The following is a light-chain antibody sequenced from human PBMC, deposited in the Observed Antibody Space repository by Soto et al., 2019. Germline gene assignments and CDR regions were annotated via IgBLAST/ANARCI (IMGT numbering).Light chain of an antibody. J-gene: IGKJ1*01. CDR3: QQYGSSPTT. Sequence: IVMKQSPGTLSVSQGERVTLSCRASQSVSSKLVWYQRKPGQTPRLLIYDASTRATGMPGRFSGSGSGTDFTLTISRLEPEDFAVYYCQQYGSSPTTFGHGTKVDIK. V-gene: IGKV3-20*01. CDR1: QSVSSK. CDR2: DAS.